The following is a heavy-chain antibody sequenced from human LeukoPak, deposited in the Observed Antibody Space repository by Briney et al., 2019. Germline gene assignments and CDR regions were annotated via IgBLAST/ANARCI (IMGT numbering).Heavy chain of an antibody. CDR3: ARYVATNDYLFDY. D-gene: IGHD5-12*01. CDR2: IYPGDSDP. V-gene: IGHV5-51*01. CDR1: GYNLNSYW. Sequence: GESLKNSRKGSGYNLNSYWIGWVRQMPGKGLDRMGIIYPGDSDPGSSPSFQGQVTISADKSISTAYLQWSSLKASDTAMYYCARYVATNDYLFDYWGQGTLVTVSS. J-gene: IGHJ4*02.